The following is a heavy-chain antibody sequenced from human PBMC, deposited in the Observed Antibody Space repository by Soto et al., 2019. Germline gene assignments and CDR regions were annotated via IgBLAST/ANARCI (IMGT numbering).Heavy chain of an antibody. CDR2: IYHTGNT. Sequence: QVRLHESGPGLVKPSETLSLTCTVSTDSFNDYYWSWIRQPPGKGLEWIGSIYHTGNTNYNPSLESRVSISVDPSKFQFSLSLSSVTAADTAVYYCARDVGIHDAFDIWGQGTLVTVSS. CDR1: TDSFNDYY. D-gene: IGHD5-18*01. V-gene: IGHV4-59*13. CDR3: ARDVGIHDAFDI. J-gene: IGHJ3*02.